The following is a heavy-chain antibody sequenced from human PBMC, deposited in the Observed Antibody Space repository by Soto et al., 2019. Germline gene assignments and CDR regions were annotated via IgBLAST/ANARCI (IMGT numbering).Heavy chain of an antibody. CDR1: GVSISSGGYY. CDR3: ASPSG. D-gene: IGHD6-25*01. J-gene: IGHJ4*02. Sequence: SETLSLTCTVSGVSISSGGYYCSWIRQHPGKGLEWIGYIYYSGNTYYNPSLKSRVAISVDTSKNQFSLKLSSVTAADTAVYYCASPSGWGQGTLVTVSS. V-gene: IGHV4-31*03. CDR2: IYYSGNT.